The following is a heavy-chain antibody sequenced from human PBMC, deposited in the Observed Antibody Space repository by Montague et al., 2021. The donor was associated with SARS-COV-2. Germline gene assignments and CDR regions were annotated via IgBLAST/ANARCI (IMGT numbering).Heavy chain of an antibody. CDR2: IYQSGRT. CDR1: GGSLSSFY. CDR3: ARRGSSVWGVTVSAELDY. Sequence: SETLSLTCSVSGGSLSSFYWSWIRQPPEKGLEWIGEIYQSGRTNNNPSLKSRVIISVDTSKNQFSLKLSSVTAADTAVYYCARRGSSVWGVTVSAELDYWGQGILVIVSS. V-gene: IGHV4-34*01. J-gene: IGHJ4*02. D-gene: IGHD3-10*01.